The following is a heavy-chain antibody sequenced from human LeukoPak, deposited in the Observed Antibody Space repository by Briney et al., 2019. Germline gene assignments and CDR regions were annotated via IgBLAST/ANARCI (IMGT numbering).Heavy chain of an antibody. J-gene: IGHJ6*02. V-gene: IGHV4-34*01. CDR2: INDRGRT. D-gene: IGHD3-3*01. CDR1: GGSISSYY. Sequence: PSETLSLTCTVSGGSISSYYWSWIRQPPGKGLEWIGEINDRGRTNYNPSLKSRVTISVDTSKNQFSLKLSSVTAADTAVYYCARGRAIFGVVIKRYGMDVWGQGTTVTVSS. CDR3: ARGRAIFGVVIKRYGMDV.